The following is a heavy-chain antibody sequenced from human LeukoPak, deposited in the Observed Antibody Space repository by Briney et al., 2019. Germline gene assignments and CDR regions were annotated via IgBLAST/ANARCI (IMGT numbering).Heavy chain of an antibody. CDR2: INHSGST. CDR1: GGSFSGYY. Sequence: SSETLSLTCAVYGGSFSGYYWSWIRQPPGKGLEWIGEINHSGSTNYNPSLKSRVTISVDTSKNQFSLNPSSVTAADTAVYYCARGSPICSGGSCYPPTPFDYWGQGTLVTVSS. D-gene: IGHD2-15*01. CDR3: ARGSPICSGGSCYPPTPFDY. V-gene: IGHV4-34*01. J-gene: IGHJ4*02.